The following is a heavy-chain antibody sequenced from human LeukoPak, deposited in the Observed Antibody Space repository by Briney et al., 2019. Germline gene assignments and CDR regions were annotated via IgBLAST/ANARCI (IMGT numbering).Heavy chain of an antibody. CDR3: ARVRSSGLIDY. CDR2: INAGNGNT. Sequence: VASVKVSCKASGYTFTGYYMHWVRQAPGQRLEWMGWINAGNGNTKYSQKFQGRVTMTRDTSTSTVYMELSSLRSEDTAVYYCARVRSSGLIDYWGQGTLVTVSS. V-gene: IGHV1/OR15-3*01. J-gene: IGHJ4*02. CDR1: GYTFTGYY. D-gene: IGHD1-26*01.